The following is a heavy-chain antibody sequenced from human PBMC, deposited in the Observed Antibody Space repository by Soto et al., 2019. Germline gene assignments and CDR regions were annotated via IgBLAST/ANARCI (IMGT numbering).Heavy chain of an antibody. CDR3: ARGENYVYYYYGMDV. J-gene: IGHJ6*02. CDR1: GFTFSSYS. Sequence: EVQLVESGGGLVKPGGSLRLSCAASGFTFSSYSMNWVRQAPGQGLEWVSSISSSSSYIYYADSVKSRFTISRDNAKNSLYLQMNSLRAEDTAVYYCARGENYVYYYYGMDVWGQGTTVTVSS. CDR2: ISSSSSYI. V-gene: IGHV3-21*01. D-gene: IGHD1-7*01.